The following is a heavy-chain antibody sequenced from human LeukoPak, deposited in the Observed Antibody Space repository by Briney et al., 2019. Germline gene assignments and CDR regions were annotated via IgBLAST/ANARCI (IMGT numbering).Heavy chain of an antibody. CDR1: GFTFSNYA. J-gene: IGHJ4*02. CDR3: ARGDGEEVPETRLLGF. Sequence: PGGSLRLSCEASGFTFSNYAIHWVRQAPGKGREWVAVISYGGSEKYYADSVKGRFTISRDNSKRTVYLQMNSLRPEDTAVYYCARGDGEEVPETRLLGFWGQGTLVTVSS. D-gene: IGHD2-2*01. V-gene: IGHV3-30*04. CDR2: ISYGGSEK.